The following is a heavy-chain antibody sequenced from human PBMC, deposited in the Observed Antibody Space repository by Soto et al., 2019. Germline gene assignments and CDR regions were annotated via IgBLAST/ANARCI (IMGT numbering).Heavy chain of an antibody. Sequence: SETLSLTCTVSGGSISPFYWSWVRQPPGKGLEWIGYLYYSGNTNYNPSLKSRVTISVDASKNQVSLRLTSVTAADTAVYYCARVGGVAARTFDYWGQGTAVTVSS. CDR3: ARVGGVAARTFDY. D-gene: IGHD2-15*01. V-gene: IGHV4-59*01. CDR2: LYYSGNT. CDR1: GGSISPFY. J-gene: IGHJ4*02.